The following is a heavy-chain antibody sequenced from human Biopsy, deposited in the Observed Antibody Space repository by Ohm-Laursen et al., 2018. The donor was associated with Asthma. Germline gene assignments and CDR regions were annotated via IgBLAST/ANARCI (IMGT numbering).Heavy chain of an antibody. CDR1: GFTFSSYA. V-gene: IGHV3-30-3*01. CDR2: ISYDGSNK. CDR3: AREGIAVAHFDY. J-gene: IGHJ4*02. Sequence: SLRLSCAASGFTFSSYAMHWVRQAPGKGLEWVAVISYDGSNKYYADSVKGLFTISRDNSKNTLYLQMNSLRAEDTAVYYCAREGIAVAHFDYWGQGTLVTVSS. D-gene: IGHD6-19*01.